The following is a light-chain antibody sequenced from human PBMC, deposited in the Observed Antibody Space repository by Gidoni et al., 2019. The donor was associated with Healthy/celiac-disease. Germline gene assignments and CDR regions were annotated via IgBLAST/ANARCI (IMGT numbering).Light chain of an antibody. Sequence: SALTQPASVSGARGQSNTISCTGTSSNVGSYNLVSWYQQHPGKAPKLMIYEVSKRPSGGSNRFSGSKSGNSASLTISGLQAEDEADYYCCSYAGSSTFVVFGGGTKLTVL. V-gene: IGLV2-23*02. CDR1: SSNVGSYNL. CDR3: CSYAGSSTFVV. J-gene: IGLJ2*01. CDR2: EVS.